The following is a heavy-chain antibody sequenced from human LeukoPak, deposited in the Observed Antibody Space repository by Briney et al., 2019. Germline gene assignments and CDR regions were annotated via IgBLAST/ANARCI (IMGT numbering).Heavy chain of an antibody. D-gene: IGHD3-22*01. CDR2: ISSSSSYI. J-gene: IGHJ4*02. V-gene: IGHV3-21*01. CDR3: AREYYYDSSGYDLNYFDY. CDR1: GFTFSSYG. Sequence: GRSLRLSCAASGFTFSSYGMHWVRQAPGKGLEWVSSISSSSSYIYYADSVKGRFTISRDNAKNSLYLQMNSLRAEDTAVYYCAREYYYDSSGYDLNYFDYWGQGTLVTVSS.